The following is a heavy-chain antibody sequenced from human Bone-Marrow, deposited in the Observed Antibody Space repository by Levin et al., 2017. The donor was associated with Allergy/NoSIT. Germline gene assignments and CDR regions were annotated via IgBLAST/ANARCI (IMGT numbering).Heavy chain of an antibody. V-gene: IGHV3-21*06. CDR3: GGDPFLGFDP. CDR1: GFTLSDYG. Sequence: KHGESLKISCAASGFTLSDYGMNWVRQAPGKGLEWVASISATSRYIYYAESVKGRFTISRDNARNSLSLQMNSLRVEDTAVYYCGGDPFLGFDPWGQGTLVTVSS. CDR2: ISATSRYI. J-gene: IGHJ5*02. D-gene: IGHD4-17*01.